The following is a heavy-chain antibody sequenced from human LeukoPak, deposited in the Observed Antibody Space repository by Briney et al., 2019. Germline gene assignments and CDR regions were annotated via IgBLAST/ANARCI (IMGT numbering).Heavy chain of an antibody. D-gene: IGHD5-12*01. Sequence: GGSLRLSCAASGFTFSDFYMSWIRQAPGKGLECVSYITSAGRAIYYADSVQGRFTISRDNARHSLYLQMNGLRAEDTAVYYCASDIVATSGDFWGQGTLVTVSS. CDR1: GFTFSDFY. CDR2: ITSAGRAI. CDR3: ASDIVATSGDF. J-gene: IGHJ4*02. V-gene: IGHV3-11*01.